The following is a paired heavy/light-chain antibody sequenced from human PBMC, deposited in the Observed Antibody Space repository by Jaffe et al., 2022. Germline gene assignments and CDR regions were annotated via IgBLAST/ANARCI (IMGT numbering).Light chain of an antibody. CDR2: GAS. CDR3: QQYGNSLT. Sequence: EIVLTQSPATLSLSPGERATLSCRASQSISSNYLTWYQQKPGQAPRLLIYGASSRATGIPDRFSGSGSATDFTLTINRLEPEDFAVYYCQQYGNSLTFGGGTKVEIK. V-gene: IGKV3-20*01. J-gene: IGKJ4*01. CDR1: QSISSNY.
Heavy chain of an antibody. J-gene: IGHJ4*02. CDR3: AKVPRDFWRYYFDY. Sequence: EVELLESGGGLIQPGGSLRLSCTASGFTFSIYAMSWVRQAPGKGLEWVSTISASGGSTYYADSVKGRFTISRDNSKNTLYVQMTSLRAEDTAVYYCAKVPRDFWRYYFDYWGQGTLVTVSS. D-gene: IGHD3-3*01. CDR1: GFTFSIYA. V-gene: IGHV3-23*01. CDR2: ISASGGST.